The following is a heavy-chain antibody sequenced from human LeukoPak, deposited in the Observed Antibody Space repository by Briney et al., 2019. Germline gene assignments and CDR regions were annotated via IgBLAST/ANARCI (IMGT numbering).Heavy chain of an antibody. J-gene: IGHJ5*02. CDR2: IYTSGST. CDR1: GGSISSYY. V-gene: IGHV4-4*07. CDR3: ARGGADFWSGYSHLNWFDP. D-gene: IGHD3-3*01. Sequence: SETLSLTCTVSGGSISSYYWSWIRQPAGKGLEWIGRIYTSGSTNYNPSLKSRVTMSVDTSKNQFSPKLSSVTAADTAVYYCARGGADFWSGYSHLNWFDPWGQGTLVTVSS.